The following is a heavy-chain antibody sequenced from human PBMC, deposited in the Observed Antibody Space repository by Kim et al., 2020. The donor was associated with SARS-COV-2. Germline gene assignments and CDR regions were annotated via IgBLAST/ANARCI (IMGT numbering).Heavy chain of an antibody. V-gene: IGHV4-34*01. D-gene: IGHD3-10*01. CDR1: GGSFSGYY. J-gene: IGHJ3*02. Sequence: SETLSLTCAVYGGSFSGYYWSWIRQPPGKGLEWIGEINHSGSTNYNPSLKSRVTISVDTSKNQFSLKLSSVTAADTAVYYCARGGLLWFGELLFDAFDIWGQGTMVTVSS. CDR2: INHSGST. CDR3: ARGGLLWFGELLFDAFDI.